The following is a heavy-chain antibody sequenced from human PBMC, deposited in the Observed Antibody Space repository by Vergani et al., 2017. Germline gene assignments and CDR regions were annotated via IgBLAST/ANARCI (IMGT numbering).Heavy chain of an antibody. CDR3: ARDHKNGXYDFWSGYYGYYYYYMDV. J-gene: IGHJ6*03. V-gene: IGHV1-18*01. Sequence: QVQLVQSGAEVKKPGASVKVSCKASGYTFTSYGISWVRQAPGQGLEWMGWISAYNGNTNYAQKLQGSVTMTTDTATSTAYMELRSRRSDDTAVYYCARDHKNGXYDFWSGYYGYYYYYMDVWGKGTTVTVSS. D-gene: IGHD3-3*01. CDR1: GYTFTSYG. CDR2: ISAYNGNT.